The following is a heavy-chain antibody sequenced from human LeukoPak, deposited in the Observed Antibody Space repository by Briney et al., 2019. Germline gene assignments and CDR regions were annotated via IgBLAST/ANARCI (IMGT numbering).Heavy chain of an antibody. J-gene: IGHJ4*02. V-gene: IGHV1-69*05. Sequence: SVKVSCKASGGTFSSYAISWVRQAPGQGLEWMGRIIPIFGTANYAQKFQGRVTITTDESTSTAYMELSSLRSEDTAVYYCARDGLYYYDSSGYTFDYWGQGTLVTVSS. CDR3: ARDGLYYYDSSGYTFDY. D-gene: IGHD3-22*01. CDR1: GGTFSSYA. CDR2: IIPIFGTA.